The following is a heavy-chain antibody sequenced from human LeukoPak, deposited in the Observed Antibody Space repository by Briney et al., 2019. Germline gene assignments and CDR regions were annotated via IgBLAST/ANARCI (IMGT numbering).Heavy chain of an antibody. CDR2: ICSGGST. J-gene: IGHJ4*02. CDR1: GFTVSTNY. D-gene: IGHD3-22*01. V-gene: IGHV3-66*01. CDR3: VRDGGEDITTSSDY. Sequence: PGGSLRLSCAASGFTVSTNYMSWVRQAPGKGLEWVSVICSGGSTYYPDSVKGRFTISRDNSKNTLYLHMNNLRAEDTAVYFCVRDGGEDITTSSDYWGQGTLVTVSS.